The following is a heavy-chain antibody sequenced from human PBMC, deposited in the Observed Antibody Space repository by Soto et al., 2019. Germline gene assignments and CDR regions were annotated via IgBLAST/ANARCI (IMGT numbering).Heavy chain of an antibody. J-gene: IGHJ3*02. CDR1: GFTFSSYG. Sequence: QVQLVESGGGVVQPGRSLRLSCAASGFTFSSYGMHWVRQAPGKGLEWVAVIWYDGSNKYYADSVKGRFTISRDNSKNTLYLQMNSLRAEDTAVYYCARDRSSRYCTNGVCRFGHAFDIWGQGTMVTVSS. CDR3: ARDRSSRYCTNGVCRFGHAFDI. D-gene: IGHD2-8*01. V-gene: IGHV3-33*01. CDR2: IWYDGSNK.